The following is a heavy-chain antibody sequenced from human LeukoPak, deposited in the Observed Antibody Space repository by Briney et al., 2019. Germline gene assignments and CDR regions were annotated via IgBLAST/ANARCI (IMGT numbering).Heavy chain of an antibody. D-gene: IGHD6-19*01. Sequence: GASVKVSCKASGYTFTSYAMHWVRQAPGQRLEWMGWINAGNGNTKYSQKFQGRVTITRDTSASTAYMELSSLRSEDTAVYYCARVVYSSGWYSNWFDPWGREPWSPSPQ. CDR3: ARVVYSSGWYSNWFDP. CDR1: GYTFTSYA. J-gene: IGHJ5*02. CDR2: INAGNGNT. V-gene: IGHV1-3*01.